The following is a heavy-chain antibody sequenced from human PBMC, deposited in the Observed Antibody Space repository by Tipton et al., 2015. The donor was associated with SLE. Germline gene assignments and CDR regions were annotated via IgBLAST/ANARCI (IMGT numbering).Heavy chain of an antibody. J-gene: IGHJ4*02. Sequence: TLSLTCAVYGGSFSGYYWSWIRQPPGKGLEWIGEINHSGSTNYNPSLKSRVTISVDTSKNQFSLKLSSVTAADTAVYYCARGSGNFDYWGQGTRVTVSS. CDR2: INHSGST. CDR3: ARGSGNFDY. V-gene: IGHV4-34*01. CDR1: GGSFSGYY. D-gene: IGHD3-10*01.